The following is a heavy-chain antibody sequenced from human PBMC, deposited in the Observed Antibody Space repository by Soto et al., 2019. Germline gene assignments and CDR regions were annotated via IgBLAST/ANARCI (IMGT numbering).Heavy chain of an antibody. CDR1: GGSISNFY. Sequence: LPETLSLTCTVSGGSISNFYWSWIRQPPGKGLEWIGYISYSGNTNYNPSPKSRVSISVDTSKNQLSLNLTSVTAADTAVYYCARAPMVLSRSYFDSWGQGAPVTVSS. V-gene: IGHV4-59*01. D-gene: IGHD2-8*01. CDR3: ARAPMVLSRSYFDS. J-gene: IGHJ4*02. CDR2: ISYSGNT.